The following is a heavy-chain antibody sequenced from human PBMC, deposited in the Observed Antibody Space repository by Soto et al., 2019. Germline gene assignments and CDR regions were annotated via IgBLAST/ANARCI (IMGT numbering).Heavy chain of an antibody. CDR3: ARARATRGYCSSTSCYYYMDV. D-gene: IGHD2-2*01. V-gene: IGHV4-34*01. J-gene: IGHJ6*03. CDR1: GGSFSGYY. CDR2: INHSGST. Sequence: SETLSLTCAVYGGSFSGYYWSWIRQPPGKGLEWIGEINHSGSTNYNPSLKSRVTISVDTSKNQFSLKLSSVTAADTAVNYCARARATRGYCSSTSCYYYMDVWGKGTTVTVSS.